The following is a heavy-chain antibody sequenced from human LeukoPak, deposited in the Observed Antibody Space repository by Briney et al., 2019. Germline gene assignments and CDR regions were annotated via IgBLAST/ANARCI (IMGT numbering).Heavy chain of an antibody. D-gene: IGHD2-15*01. J-gene: IGHJ3*02. CDR3: ARWWNAFDI. Sequence: PGRSLRLSCAASGFTFSSYSMNWVRQAPGKELEWVSYIGSSSSTIYYADSVKGRFTISRDNAKYSLYLQMNSLRDEDTAVYYCARWWNAFDIWGQGTMVTVSS. V-gene: IGHV3-48*02. CDR2: IGSSSSTI. CDR1: GFTFSSYS.